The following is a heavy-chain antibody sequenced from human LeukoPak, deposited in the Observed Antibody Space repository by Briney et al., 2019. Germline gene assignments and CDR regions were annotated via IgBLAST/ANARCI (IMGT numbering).Heavy chain of an antibody. CDR3: ARCVVATGGIDY. Sequence: SETLSLTCTVSGGSISNYYWSWIRQPPGKGLEWIGYIYYSGSTNYNPSLKSRLTISVDTPKNHFSLKLSSVTAADTAVYYCARCVVATGGIDYWGQGTLVTVSS. CDR2: IYYSGST. D-gene: IGHD2-21*01. J-gene: IGHJ4*02. V-gene: IGHV4-59*08. CDR1: GGSISNYY.